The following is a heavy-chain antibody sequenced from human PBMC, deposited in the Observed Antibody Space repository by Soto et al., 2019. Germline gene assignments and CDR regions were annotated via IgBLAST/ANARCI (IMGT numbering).Heavy chain of an antibody. CDR1: GFTFSSYG. CDR2: LSYDGSIK. CDR3: AKDIEQWLVGANIDY. D-gene: IGHD6-19*01. V-gene: IGHV3-30*18. J-gene: IGHJ4*02. Sequence: PGGSLRLSCAASGFTFSSYGMHWVRQAPGKGLVLLAVLSYDGSIKYYADSVKGLFTISRDISKNTLYLQMNSLRAEDTAVYYCAKDIEQWLVGANIDYWGQGTLVTVSS.